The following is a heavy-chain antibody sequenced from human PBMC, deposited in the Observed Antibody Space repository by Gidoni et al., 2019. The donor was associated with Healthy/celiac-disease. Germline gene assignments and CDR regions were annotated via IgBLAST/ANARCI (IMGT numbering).Heavy chain of an antibody. CDR2: IGTAGDT. CDR1: GFTFSSYD. D-gene: IGHD4-17*01. Sequence: EVQLVESGGGLVQPGGSLRLSCAASGFTFSSYDMHWVRQAKGKGLEWVSAIGTAGDTYYPGSVKGRFTISRENAKNSLYLQMNSLRAGDTAVYYCAREENLYGDYVYDYWGQGTLVTVSS. J-gene: IGHJ4*02. V-gene: IGHV3-13*01. CDR3: AREENLYGDYVYDY.